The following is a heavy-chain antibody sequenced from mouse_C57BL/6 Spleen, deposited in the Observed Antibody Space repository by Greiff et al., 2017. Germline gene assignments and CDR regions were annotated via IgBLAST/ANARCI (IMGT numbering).Heavy chain of an antibody. V-gene: IGHV1-55*01. CDR3: ARESYGISAMDY. J-gene: IGHJ4*01. Sequence: QVQLQQPGAELVKPGASVKMSCKASGYTFTSYWITWVKQRPGQGLEWIGDIYPGSGSTNYNEKFKSKATLTVDTSSSTAYMQLSSLTSEDSAVYYCARESYGISAMDYWGQGTSVTVSS. CDR1: GYTFTSYW. D-gene: IGHD1-1*01. CDR2: IYPGSGST.